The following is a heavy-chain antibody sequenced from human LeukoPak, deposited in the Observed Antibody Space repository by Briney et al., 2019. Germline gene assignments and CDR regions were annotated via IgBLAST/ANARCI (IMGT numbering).Heavy chain of an antibody. CDR2: ISGTSTYI. V-gene: IGHV3-21*01. J-gene: IGHJ6*03. CDR1: GFTFSTYS. CDR3: ARVPGDV. Sequence: GGSLRLSCAASGFTFSTYSLNWVRQAPGKGLEWVSSISGTSTYIYYGDSVKGRFTISRDNAKNSLYLQMNSLRAEDTGVYYCARVPGDVWGKGTTVTVS.